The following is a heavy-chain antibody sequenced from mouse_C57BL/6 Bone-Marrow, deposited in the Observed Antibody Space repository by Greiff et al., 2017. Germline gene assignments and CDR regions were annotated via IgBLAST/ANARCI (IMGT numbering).Heavy chain of an antibody. CDR2: IYPRSGNT. CDR3: ARGEIGSRYYFDY. Sequence: VKLMESGAELARPGASVKLSCKASGYTFTSYGISWVKQRTGQGLEWIGEIYPRSGNTYYNEKFKGKATLTADKSSSTAYMELRSLTSEDSAVYFCARGEIGSRYYFDYWGQGTTLTVSS. V-gene: IGHV1-81*01. CDR1: GYTFTSYG. J-gene: IGHJ2*01. D-gene: IGHD1-1*01.